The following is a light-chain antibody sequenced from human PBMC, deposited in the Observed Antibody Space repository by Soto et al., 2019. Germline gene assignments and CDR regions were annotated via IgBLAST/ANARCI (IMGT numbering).Light chain of an antibody. CDR3: QQYTNSPPYT. V-gene: IGKV3-20*01. CDR1: QSVDSNF. Sequence: EFVLTQSPGTLSLSPGERATLSCRASQSVDSNFFAWYQQKPGQAPRLLMYGASRRAAGIPDRFRGSGSGTDFTLTISRLEPEDFAVYYCQQYTNSPPYTFGQGTKLEIK. CDR2: GAS. J-gene: IGKJ2*01.